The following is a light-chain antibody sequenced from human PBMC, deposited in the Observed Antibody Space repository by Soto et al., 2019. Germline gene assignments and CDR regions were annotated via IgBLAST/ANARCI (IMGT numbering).Light chain of an antibody. Sequence: EIVLTQSPATLSLSPGERATLSCRASQSVSSYLAWYQQKPGQAPSLLIYDASNRATGIPARFSGSGSGTDFTLTISSLEPEDFAVYYCKQRSNWPPTFGQGTKVEIK. CDR1: QSVSSY. CDR3: KQRSNWPPT. J-gene: IGKJ1*01. CDR2: DAS. V-gene: IGKV3-11*01.